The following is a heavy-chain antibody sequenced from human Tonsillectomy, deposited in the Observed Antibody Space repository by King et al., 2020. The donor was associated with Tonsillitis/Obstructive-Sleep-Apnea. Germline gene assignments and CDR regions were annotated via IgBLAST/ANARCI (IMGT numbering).Heavy chain of an antibody. D-gene: IGHD4-17*01. CDR2: INHGGST. CDR3: ARGTTETAFDI. V-gene: IGHV4-34*01. Sequence: VQLQQWGAGLLKPSETLSLSCAVYGGSFSGYYWTWIRQSPGKGLEWIGEINHGGSTNHRPYLNSRVTISIDTSKNLFSLKLSSVTAADTGVYYCARGTTETAFDIWGQGTMVAVSS. J-gene: IGHJ3*02. CDR1: GGSFSGYY.